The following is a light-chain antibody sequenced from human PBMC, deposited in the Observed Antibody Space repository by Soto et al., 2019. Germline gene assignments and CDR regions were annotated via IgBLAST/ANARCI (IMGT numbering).Light chain of an antibody. Sequence: DIQMTQSPSTLSASVGDRVTITCRSSQNIHNWWAWYKQKPGKVPKVLIYDVTHLASGVPSRFSGSQSGTEFTLTITSLQPDDFATYYCQKYNDVFGPGTNVDLK. CDR1: QNIHNW. V-gene: IGKV1-5*01. J-gene: IGKJ3*01. CDR3: QKYNDV. CDR2: DVT.